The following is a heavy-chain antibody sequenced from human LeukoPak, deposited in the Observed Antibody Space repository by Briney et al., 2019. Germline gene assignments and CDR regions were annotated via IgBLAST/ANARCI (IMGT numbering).Heavy chain of an antibody. CDR2: ISYNGGT. J-gene: IGHJ4*02. Sequence: PSETLSLTCSVSGGSVTSGSYYWSWIRQPPGKGLEWIAYISYNGGTYSNPSLKSRVTISIDTSKNQFSLKLSSVTAADTAIFYCARHKHSSGLASLDFWGPGTLVTVSS. CDR3: ARHKHSSGLASLDF. D-gene: IGHD5-18*01. CDR1: GGSVTSGSYY. V-gene: IGHV4-61*01.